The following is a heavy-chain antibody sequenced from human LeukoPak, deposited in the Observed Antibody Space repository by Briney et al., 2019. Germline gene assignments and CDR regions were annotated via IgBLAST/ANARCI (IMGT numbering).Heavy chain of an antibody. V-gene: IGHV3-30-3*01. CDR1: GFTFSSYA. Sequence: GGSLRLSCAASGFTFSSYAMHWVRQAPGKGLEWVAVISYDGSNKYYADSVKGRFTISRDNSKNTLYLQMNSLRAEDTAVYYCARDWSATGGYYFDYWGQGTLVTVSS. CDR2: ISYDGSNK. J-gene: IGHJ4*02. CDR3: ARDWSATGGYYFDY. D-gene: IGHD3-9*01.